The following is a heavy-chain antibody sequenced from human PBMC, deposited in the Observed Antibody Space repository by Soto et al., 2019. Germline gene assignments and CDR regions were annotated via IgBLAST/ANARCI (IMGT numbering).Heavy chain of an antibody. J-gene: IGHJ4*02. V-gene: IGHV4-59*01. CDR3: ARYGSWYGYYFDY. D-gene: IGHD6-13*01. CDR1: GGSISSYY. CDR2: IYYSGST. Sequence: SETLSLTCTVSGGSISSYYWSWIRQPPGKGLEWIGYIYYSGSTNYNPSLKSRVTISVDTSKNQFSLRLSSVTAADTAVYYCARYGSWYGYYFDYWGQGTLVTVSS.